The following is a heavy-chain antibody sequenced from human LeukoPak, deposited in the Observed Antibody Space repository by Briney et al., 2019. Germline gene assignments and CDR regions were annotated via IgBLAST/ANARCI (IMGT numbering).Heavy chain of an antibody. CDR1: GYTFTGYY. Sequence: ASVKVSCKASGYTFTGYYMHWVRQAPGQGLEWMGWINTNTGNPTYAQGFTGRFVFSLDTSVSTAYLQISSLKAEDTAVYYCARDINILAAALDYWGQGTLVTVSS. CDR3: ARDINILAAALDY. D-gene: IGHD6-13*01. J-gene: IGHJ4*02. V-gene: IGHV7-4-1*02. CDR2: INTNTGNP.